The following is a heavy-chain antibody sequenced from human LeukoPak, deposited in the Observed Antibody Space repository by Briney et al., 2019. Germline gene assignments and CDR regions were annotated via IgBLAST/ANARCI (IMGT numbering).Heavy chain of an antibody. Sequence: GASVKVSCKASGYTFTSYDINWVRQAPGQGLEWMGWINTNTGNPTYAQGFTGRFVFSLDTSVSTAYLQISSLKAEDTAVYYCATGRDTAMVTYYFDYWGQGTLVTVSS. CDR3: ATGRDTAMVTYYFDY. J-gene: IGHJ4*02. CDR2: INTNTGNP. CDR1: GYTFTSYD. V-gene: IGHV7-4-1*02. D-gene: IGHD5-18*01.